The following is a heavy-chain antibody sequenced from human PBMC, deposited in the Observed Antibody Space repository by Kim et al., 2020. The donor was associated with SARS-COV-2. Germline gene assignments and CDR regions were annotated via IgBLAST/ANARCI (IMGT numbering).Heavy chain of an antibody. V-gene: IGHV5-51*01. CDR3: ARHDYDSSSTAYDY. D-gene: IGHD6-6*01. J-gene: IGHJ4*02. CDR1: GYRFSSYW. CDR2: FHPDDSDT. Sequence: GESLKISCKGSGYRFSSYWIGWVRQMPGKGLEWMGNFHPDDSDTRYSPSFHGQVTISADKSISTAYLQWSSLKASDTAIYYCARHDYDSSSTAYDYWGQGTLVTVSS.